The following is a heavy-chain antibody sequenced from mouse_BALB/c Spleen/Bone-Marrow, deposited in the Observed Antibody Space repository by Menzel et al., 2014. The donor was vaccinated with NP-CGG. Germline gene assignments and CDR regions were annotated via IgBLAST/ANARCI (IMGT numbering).Heavy chain of an antibody. CDR3: ARDLDY. CDR1: GYTFTTYW. CDR2: INPSTGYT. J-gene: IGHJ2*01. Sequence: QLKESGAELSKPGASVKMSCKASGYTFTTYWMHWVKQRPGQGLEWIGYINPSTGYTEYNQKFKDKATLTADKSSSTAYMQLINLTFEDSAVYYCARDLDYWGQGTTLTVSS. V-gene: IGHV1-7*01.